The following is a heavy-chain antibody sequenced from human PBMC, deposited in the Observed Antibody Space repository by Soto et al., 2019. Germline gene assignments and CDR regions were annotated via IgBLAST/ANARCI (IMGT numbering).Heavy chain of an antibody. CDR1: EFTFSSYA. D-gene: IGHD2-2*02. CDR3: AREGYCSTTSCYTYFDS. CDR2: ISGSGDST. J-gene: IGHJ4*02. Sequence: PGGSLRLSCAAAEFTFSSYAMSWVRQAPGKGLEWVSSISGSGDSTFYADSVKGRFTISRDNSKNTLHLQMSSLRGEDTAVYYCAREGYCSTTSCYTYFDSWGQGTLVTVSS. V-gene: IGHV3-23*01.